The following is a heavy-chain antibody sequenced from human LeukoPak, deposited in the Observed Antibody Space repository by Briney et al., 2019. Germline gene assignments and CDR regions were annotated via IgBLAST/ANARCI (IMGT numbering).Heavy chain of an antibody. Sequence: GGSLRLSCAVSGFSFRDYYMSWIRQARGKRLEWVSHISASGTDTRYTDSVKGRFTISRDNANNRLFLQMNSLRVDDTAVYYCAFAVREPAYWGQGTLVTVSS. CDR2: ISASGTDT. D-gene: IGHD1-14*01. CDR3: AFAVREPAY. V-gene: IGHV3-11*04. J-gene: IGHJ4*02. CDR1: GFSFRDYY.